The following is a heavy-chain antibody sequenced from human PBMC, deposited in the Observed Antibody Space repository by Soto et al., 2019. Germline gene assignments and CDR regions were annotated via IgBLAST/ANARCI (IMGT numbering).Heavy chain of an antibody. D-gene: IGHD6-13*01. J-gene: IGHJ5*02. V-gene: IGHV4-31*03. Sequence: SETLSLTCTVSGGSISSGGYYWSWIRQHPGKGLEWIGYIYYSGSTYYNPSLKSRVTISVDTSKNQFSLKLSSVTAADTAVYYCARVLGPESIAAAGTSAFDPWGQGTLVTVSS. CDR3: ARVLGPESIAAAGTSAFDP. CDR1: GGSISSGGYY. CDR2: IYYSGST.